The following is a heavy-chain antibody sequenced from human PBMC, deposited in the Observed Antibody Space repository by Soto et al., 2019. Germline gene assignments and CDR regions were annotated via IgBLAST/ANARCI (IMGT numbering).Heavy chain of an antibody. CDR2: IIPIFGTA. J-gene: IGHJ5*02. D-gene: IGHD2-21*01. V-gene: IGHV1-69*01. Sequence: QVQLVQSGAEVKKPGSSVKVSCKDSGGTFSSYAISCVRQAPGQGLEWIGGIIPIFGTANYAQKFQGRVTITADESTSTAYMELSSLRSEDTAVYYCARERGLAYCGGECYSLGPWGQGTLVTVSS. CDR3: ARERGLAYCGGECYSLGP. CDR1: GGTFSSYA.